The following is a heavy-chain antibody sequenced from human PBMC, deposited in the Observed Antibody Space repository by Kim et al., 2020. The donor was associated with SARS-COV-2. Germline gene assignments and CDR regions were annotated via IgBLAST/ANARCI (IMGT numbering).Heavy chain of an antibody. D-gene: IGHD1-20*01. CDR2: ISGSGGST. CDR1: GFTFSNFA. V-gene: IGHV3-23*01. J-gene: IGHJ5*02. Sequence: GGSLRLSCVASGFTFSNFAMTWVRQAPGKGLEWVSAISGSGGSTYYADSVKGRFTISRDNSKKTLYLQMNSQTAEDTAVYYCAKGVPVGVYLDAWFDPWGQGTLVTVS. CDR3: AKGVPVGVYLDAWFDP.